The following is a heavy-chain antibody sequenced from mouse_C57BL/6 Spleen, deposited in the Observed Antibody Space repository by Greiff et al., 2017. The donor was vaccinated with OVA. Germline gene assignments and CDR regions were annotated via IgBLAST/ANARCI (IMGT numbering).Heavy chain of an antibody. V-gene: IGHV1-81*01. D-gene: IGHD2-4*01. CDR2: IYPRSGNT. CDR1: GYTFTSYG. Sequence: QVQLKQSGAELARPGASVKLSCKASGYTFTSYGISWVKQRTGQGLEWIGEIYPRSGNTYYNEKFKGKATLTADKSSSTAYMELRSLTSEDSAVYFCARWDDYDPFAYWGQGTLVTVSA. J-gene: IGHJ3*01. CDR3: ARWDDYDPFAY.